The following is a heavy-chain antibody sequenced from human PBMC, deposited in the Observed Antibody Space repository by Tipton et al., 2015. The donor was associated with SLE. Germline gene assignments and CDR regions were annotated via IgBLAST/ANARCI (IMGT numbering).Heavy chain of an antibody. CDR3: ARQGGFGELLYSFDY. CDR1: DDSFSTYY. D-gene: IGHD3-10*01. V-gene: IGHV4-59*01. CDR2: IYYSGST. J-gene: IGHJ4*02. Sequence: TLSLTCTVSDDSFSTYYWSWIRQPPGGGLEWIGYIYYSGSTNYNPSLKSRVTISVDTSKNQFSLNLSSVTTADTAIYYCARQGGFGELLYSFDYWGQGTLVTVSS.